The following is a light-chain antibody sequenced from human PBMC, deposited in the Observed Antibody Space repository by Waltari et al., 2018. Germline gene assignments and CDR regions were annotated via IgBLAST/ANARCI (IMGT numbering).Light chain of an antibody. CDR3: QQSDTSSVT. Sequence: CRGSPSIRSTYLAWYQPQPGQAPSLLIYAASSRATGIPDRFSGSGSGTDFTLTINRLEPEDFAVYYCQQSDTSSVTFGQGTRLEIK. CDR1: PSIRSTY. V-gene: IGKV3-20*01. J-gene: IGKJ5*01. CDR2: AAS.